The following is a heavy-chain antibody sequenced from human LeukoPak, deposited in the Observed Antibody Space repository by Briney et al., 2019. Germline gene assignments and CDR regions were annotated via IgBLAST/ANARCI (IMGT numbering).Heavy chain of an antibody. Sequence: GGSLRLSCAASGFTFSSYSMNWVRQAPGKGLEWVAVISYDGGNKYYADSVKGRFTISRDNSKNTLYLQMNSLRAEDTAVYYCASYLGDMDVWGKGTTVTVSS. CDR1: GFTFSSYS. D-gene: IGHD3-16*02. J-gene: IGHJ6*03. V-gene: IGHV3-30*03. CDR2: ISYDGGNK. CDR3: ASYLGDMDV.